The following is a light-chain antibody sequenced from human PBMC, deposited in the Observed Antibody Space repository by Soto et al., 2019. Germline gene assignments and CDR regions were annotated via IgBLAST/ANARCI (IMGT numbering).Light chain of an antibody. Sequence: QSALTQPRSVSGSPGQSVTISCTGTSSDVGGYSYVSWYQQHPGKAPKLMIYDVSKRPSGVPDRFSGSKSGNTASLTISGLQAEDEADYYCCSYAGNYYVFGTGTKLTVL. CDR2: DVS. CDR3: CSYAGNYYV. J-gene: IGLJ1*01. V-gene: IGLV2-11*01. CDR1: SSDVGGYSY.